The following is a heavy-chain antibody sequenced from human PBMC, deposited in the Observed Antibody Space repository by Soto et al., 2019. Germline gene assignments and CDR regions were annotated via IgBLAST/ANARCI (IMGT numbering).Heavy chain of an antibody. Sequence: QVQVVQSGAEVLKPGAAVHVSCKASGYVFTSFLIHWVRQAPGQGLEWMGIINPSGGTTTYAQKLQGRVTMTRDTSTNTVYMEMTSLRFDDTAVYYCGRGQSGIYGGIDYWGQGTLVNVSS. CDR3: GRGQSGIYGGIDY. D-gene: IGHD1-26*01. CDR1: GYVFTSFL. V-gene: IGHV1-46*04. CDR2: INPSGGTT. J-gene: IGHJ4*02.